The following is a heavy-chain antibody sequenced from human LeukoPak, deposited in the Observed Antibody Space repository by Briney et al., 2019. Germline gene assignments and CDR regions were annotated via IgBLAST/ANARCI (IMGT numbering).Heavy chain of an antibody. V-gene: IGHV1-2*02. CDR1: GYTFTGYY. Sequence: EASVKVSCKASGYTFTGYYMHWVRQAPGQGLEWMGWINPNSGDTKYAQKFQGRVTMTRDTSISTAYMELGRLRSDDTAVYYCATQRGSYLWGTDFDYWGQGTLVTVSS. J-gene: IGHJ4*02. D-gene: IGHD3-16*01. CDR2: INPNSGDT. CDR3: ATQRGSYLWGTDFDY.